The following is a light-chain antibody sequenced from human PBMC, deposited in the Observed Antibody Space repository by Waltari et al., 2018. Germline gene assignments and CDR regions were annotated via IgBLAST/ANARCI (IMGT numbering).Light chain of an antibody. V-gene: IGKV3-15*01. CDR1: QNVNRN. Sequence: EVVMTQSPATLSVSPGESSTLSCRDSQNVNRNLAWYQQKPGQAPRLLVHGSSTRTTSTPARFSGSGSGTEFILTITSLQSEDVGIYYCQHYNGWPPYSFGQGTKLEI. J-gene: IGKJ2*03. CDR2: GSS. CDR3: QHYNGWPPYS.